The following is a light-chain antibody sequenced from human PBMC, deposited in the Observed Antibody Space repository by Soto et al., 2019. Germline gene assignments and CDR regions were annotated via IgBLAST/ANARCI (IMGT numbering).Light chain of an antibody. Sequence: EIVIKQYPATLSVYRGQRSTRSCMASQSVSSNLAWYQQKPGQAPRLLIYGASTRATGIPDRFSGSGSGTDFTLTISSLEPEDFAVYYCQQRSNWPWTFGQGRKVDIK. CDR1: QSVSSN. CDR2: GAS. V-gene: IGKV3-15*01. CDR3: QQRSNWPWT. J-gene: IGKJ1*01.